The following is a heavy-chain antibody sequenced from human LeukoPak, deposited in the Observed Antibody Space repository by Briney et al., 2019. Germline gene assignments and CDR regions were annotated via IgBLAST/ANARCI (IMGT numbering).Heavy chain of an antibody. Sequence: GGSLRLSCAASGFTFSNAWMSWVRHAPGKGLEWVGRIKSKTDGGTTDYAAPVKGRFTISRDDSKNTLYLQMNSLKTEDTAVYYCTTDSAYDILTGYQYDAFDIWGQGTMVTVSS. J-gene: IGHJ3*02. CDR1: GFTFSNAW. CDR3: TTDSAYDILTGYQYDAFDI. CDR2: IKSKTDGGTT. D-gene: IGHD3-9*01. V-gene: IGHV3-15*01.